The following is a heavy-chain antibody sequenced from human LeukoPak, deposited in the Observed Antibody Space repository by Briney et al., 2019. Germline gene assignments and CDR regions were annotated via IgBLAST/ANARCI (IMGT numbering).Heavy chain of an antibody. Sequence: PGGSLRLSCAASGFTFSSYSMNWVRRAPGKGREWVSSISSSSSYIYYADSVNGRFTIARHNAKNALYLQMSSLSAEETAVYYCARYEWLTIFGGQGTLVTVSS. D-gene: IGHD6-19*01. CDR2: ISSSSSYI. CDR3: ARYEWLTIF. V-gene: IGHV3-21*01. J-gene: IGHJ4*02. CDR1: GFTFSSYS.